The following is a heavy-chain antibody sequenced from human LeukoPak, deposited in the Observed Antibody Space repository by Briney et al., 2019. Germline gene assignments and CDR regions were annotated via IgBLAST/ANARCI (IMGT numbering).Heavy chain of an antibody. D-gene: IGHD3-10*01. CDR2: INHSGST. CDR3: ARRGGGNSADYYFDY. V-gene: IGHV4-34*01. CDR1: GGSFSGYY. J-gene: IGHJ4*02. Sequence: SETLSLTCAVYGGSFSGYYWSWIRQPPGKGLGLIGEINHSGSTNYNPPLKSRVTISVDTSKNQFSLKLSSVTAADTAVYYCARRGGGNSADYYFDYWGQGTLVTVSS.